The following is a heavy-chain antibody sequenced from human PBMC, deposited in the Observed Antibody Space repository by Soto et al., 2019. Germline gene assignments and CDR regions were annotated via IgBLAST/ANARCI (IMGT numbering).Heavy chain of an antibody. CDR2: INSDGSTT. CDR1: GVTFIGYW. V-gene: IGHV3-74*01. Sequence: VGSLRLCWGAPGVTFIGYWGRWVRQATGKGLVWVSRINSDGSTTSYADSVKGRFTISRDNAKNTLYLQMNSLRADDTAVYYCARYGTVAGTVGDYWGQGTLVTVSS. CDR3: ARYGTVAGTVGDY. J-gene: IGHJ4*02. D-gene: IGHD6-19*01.